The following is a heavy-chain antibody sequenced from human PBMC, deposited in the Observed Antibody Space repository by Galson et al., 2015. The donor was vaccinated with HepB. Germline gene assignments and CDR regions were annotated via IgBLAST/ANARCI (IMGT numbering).Heavy chain of an antibody. D-gene: IGHD6-19*01. J-gene: IGHJ6*02. CDR1: GFTVSSNY. CDR3: ARHNSGWYYYGLDV. Sequence: SLRLSCAASGFTVSSNYMGWVRQAPGKGLEWVSVIHSGGSTYYADSVKGRFTISRDNSKNTLYLQMNSLRAEDTAVYYCARHNSGWYYYGLDVWGQGTTVTVSS. V-gene: IGHV3-66*02. CDR2: IHSGGST.